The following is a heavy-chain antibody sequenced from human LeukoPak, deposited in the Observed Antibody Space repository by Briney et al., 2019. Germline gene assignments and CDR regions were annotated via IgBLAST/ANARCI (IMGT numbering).Heavy chain of an antibody. V-gene: IGHV3-21*01. J-gene: IGHJ4*02. D-gene: IGHD5-12*01. Sequence: GGSLRLSCAASGFTFSSYSMNWVRQAPGKGLEWVSSISSSSYIYYADSVKGRFTISRDNAKNSLYLQMNSLRAEDTAVYYCARGDSGYDGDYFDYWGQGTLVTVSS. CDR3: ARGDSGYDGDYFDY. CDR2: ISSSSYI. CDR1: GFTFSSYS.